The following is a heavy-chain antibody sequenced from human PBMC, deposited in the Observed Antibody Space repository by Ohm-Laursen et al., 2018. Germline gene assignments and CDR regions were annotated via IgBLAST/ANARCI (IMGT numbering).Heavy chain of an antibody. CDR2: MNEIGSEK. J-gene: IGHJ3*02. V-gene: IGHV3-7*01. CDR1: GFTFTSYW. Sequence: SLRLSCTASGFTFTSYWMSWARQAPGKGLEWVANMNEIGSEKYFVDSVRGRFTISRDNSKNTLYLQMDSLRAEDTAVYYCAKGDTSTDAFDIWGQGTMVTVSS. CDR3: AKGDTSTDAFDI.